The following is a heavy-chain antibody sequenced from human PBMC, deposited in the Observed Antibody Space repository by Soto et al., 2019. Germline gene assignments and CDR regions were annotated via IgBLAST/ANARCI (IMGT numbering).Heavy chain of an antibody. D-gene: IGHD4-17*01. CDR2: ISASSANI. Sequence: EVQLVESGGGLIQPGGSLRLSCAASGFNFGRYAMNWVRQAPGKGLEWVSYISASSANIKYADSVKGRFTISRDNAKNSLYLQMDSLRAEDMAVYYCARIASYGDILFDFWGQGMLVTVSS. J-gene: IGHJ4*02. V-gene: IGHV3-48*01. CDR1: GFNFGRYA. CDR3: ARIASYGDILFDF.